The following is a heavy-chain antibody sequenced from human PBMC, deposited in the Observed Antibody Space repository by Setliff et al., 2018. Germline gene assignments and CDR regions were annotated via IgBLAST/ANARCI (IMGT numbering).Heavy chain of an antibody. V-gene: IGHV3-7*01. Sequence: PGGSLGLSCAASGFTFSRYWMSWVRQAPGKGLEWVANIKQDGSEKFYVDSVKGRFTISRDNAKNSLYLQMNSLRAEDTAVYYCARDHVYGSQYYYYYYGMDVWGQGTTVTVS. CDR1: GFTFSRYW. D-gene: IGHD3-10*01. J-gene: IGHJ6*02. CDR3: ARDHVYGSQYYYYYYGMDV. CDR2: IKQDGSEK.